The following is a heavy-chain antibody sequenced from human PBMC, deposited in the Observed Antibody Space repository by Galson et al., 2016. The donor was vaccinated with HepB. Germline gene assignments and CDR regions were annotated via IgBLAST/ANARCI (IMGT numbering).Heavy chain of an antibody. D-gene: IGHD2-15*01. CDR1: GFSLTTSEVC. J-gene: IGHJ4*02. CDR3: ARKSSWYSSPHYFDS. V-gene: IGHV2-70*01. CDR2: IDWDDDK. Sequence: PALVKPTQTLTLTCTFSGFSLTTSEVCVNWIRQPPGKALEWLALIDWDDDKHYSTSLKTRLTISKDTFKNQVVLTMTNMDPVDTATYFCARKSSWYSSPHYFDSWGPGSLVTVSS.